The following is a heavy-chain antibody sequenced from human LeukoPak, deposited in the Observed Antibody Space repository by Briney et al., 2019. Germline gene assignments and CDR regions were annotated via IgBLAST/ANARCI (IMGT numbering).Heavy chain of an antibody. CDR3: ARGLNEKVIY. J-gene: IGHJ4*02. V-gene: IGHV3-30*04. CDR1: GFTFSSYA. CDR2: ISYDGSNK. Sequence: GGSLRLSCAASGFTFSSYAMHWVRQAPGKGLEWVAVISYDGSNKYYADSVKGRFTISRDNSKNTLYLQMNSLRAEDTAVYHCARGLNEKVIYWGQGTLVTVSS. D-gene: IGHD3-22*01.